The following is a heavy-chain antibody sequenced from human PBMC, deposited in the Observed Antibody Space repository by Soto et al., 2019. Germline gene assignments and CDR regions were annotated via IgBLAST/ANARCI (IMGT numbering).Heavy chain of an antibody. Sequence: SETLSLTCTVFGGSISSYYWSWIRQPPGKGLEWIGYIYYSGSTNYNPSLKSRVTISVDTSKNQFSLKLSSVTAADTAVYYCARSRYSSELTFDYWGQGTLVNVSS. D-gene: IGHD6-19*01. J-gene: IGHJ4*02. CDR2: IYYSGST. CDR3: ARSRYSSELTFDY. V-gene: IGHV4-59*08. CDR1: GGSISSYY.